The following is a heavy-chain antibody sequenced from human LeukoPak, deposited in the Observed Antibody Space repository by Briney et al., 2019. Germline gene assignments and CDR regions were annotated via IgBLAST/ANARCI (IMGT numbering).Heavy chain of an antibody. D-gene: IGHD6-13*01. CDR2: IYYSGST. Sequence: SQTLSLTCTVSGGSISSGGYYWSWIRQHPGKGLEWIGYIYYSGSTYYNPSLKSRVTISVDTSKNQFSLKLSSVTAAGTAVYYCARERRIAAARLDYWGQGTLVTVSS. CDR1: GGSISSGGYY. CDR3: ARERRIAAARLDY. J-gene: IGHJ4*02. V-gene: IGHV4-31*03.